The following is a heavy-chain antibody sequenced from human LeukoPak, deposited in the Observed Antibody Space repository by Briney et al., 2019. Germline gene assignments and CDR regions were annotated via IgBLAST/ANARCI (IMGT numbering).Heavy chain of an antibody. Sequence: SETLSLTCTVSGYSISSGYYWGWIRQPAGKGLEWIGRIYTSGSTNYNPSLKSRVTISVDTSKNQFSLKLSSVTAADTAVYYCARDTYGSGKYDYWGQGTLVTVSS. V-gene: IGHV4-61*02. CDR1: GYSISSGYY. D-gene: IGHD3-10*01. CDR3: ARDTYGSGKYDY. J-gene: IGHJ4*02. CDR2: IYTSGST.